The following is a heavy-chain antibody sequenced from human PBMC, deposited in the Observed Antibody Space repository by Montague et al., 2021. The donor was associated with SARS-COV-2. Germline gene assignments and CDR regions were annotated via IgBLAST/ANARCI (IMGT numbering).Heavy chain of an antibody. CDR2: ISISDGNT. D-gene: IGHD6-13*01. J-gene: IGHJ3*02. V-gene: IGHV3-23*01. Sequence: SRRLSFSASGFTFSSYAMSWVRQAPGKGLEWVSTISISDGNTYYADSVKGRFTISRDKSKNTLYLQMNSLRAEDTAVYYCAKDRQLVGDDAFDIWGQGTMVTVSS. CDR1: GFTFSSYA. CDR3: AKDRQLVGDDAFDI.